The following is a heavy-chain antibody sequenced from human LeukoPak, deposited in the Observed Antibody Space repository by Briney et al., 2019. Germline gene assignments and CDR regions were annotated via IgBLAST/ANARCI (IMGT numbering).Heavy chain of an antibody. CDR1: GFTFSSYG. CDR3: ARAQIFRVYAFIRRYNWFDP. CDR2: ISYDGSNK. J-gene: IGHJ5*02. V-gene: IGHV3-30*03. Sequence: PGGSLRLSCAASGFTFSSYGMHWVRQVPGKGLEWVAVISYDGSNKYYADSVKGRFTISRDNSKNTLYLQMNSLRAEDTAVYYCARAQIFRVYAFIRRYNWFDPWGQGTLVTVSS. D-gene: IGHD2-8*01.